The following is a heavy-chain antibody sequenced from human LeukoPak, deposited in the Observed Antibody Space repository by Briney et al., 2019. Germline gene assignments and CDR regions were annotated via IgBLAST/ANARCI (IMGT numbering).Heavy chain of an antibody. V-gene: IGHV4-39*01. J-gene: IGHJ4*02. Sequence: SETLSLTCTVSGGSISSSTYYWGWIRQPPGMGLEWIGSIYYNGNTYYNPSLKSRVTISVDTSKNQFSLKLSSVTAADTAVYYCARQANWVLFDYWGQGTLVTVSS. D-gene: IGHD7-27*01. CDR1: GGSISSSTYY. CDR3: ARQANWVLFDY. CDR2: IYYNGNT.